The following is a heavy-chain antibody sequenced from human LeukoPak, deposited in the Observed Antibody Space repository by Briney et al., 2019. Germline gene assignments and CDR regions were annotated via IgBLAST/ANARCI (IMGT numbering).Heavy chain of an antibody. D-gene: IGHD3-10*01. CDR2: INHSGST. V-gene: IGHV4-34*01. CDR3: AREDYYGSGSYDI. Sequence: PSETLSLTCAVYGGSFSGYYWSWIRQPPGKGLEWIGEINHSGSTNYNPSLKSRVTISVDTSKNQFSLKLSSVTAADTAVYYCAREDYYGSGSYDIWGQGTMVTVSS. J-gene: IGHJ3*02. CDR1: GGSFSGYY.